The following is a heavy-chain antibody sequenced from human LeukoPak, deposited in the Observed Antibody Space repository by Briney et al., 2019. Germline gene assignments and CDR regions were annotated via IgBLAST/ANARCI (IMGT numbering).Heavy chain of an antibody. D-gene: IGHD3-10*01. V-gene: IGHV1-18*01. CDR2: INPNSGGT. CDR3: ARAKLLLLPRDY. Sequence: ASVKVSCKASGYTFTSYAMNWVRQAPGQGLEWMGWINPNSGGTNYAQKLQGRVTMTTDTSTSSAYMKLRSLRSDDTAVYYCARAKLLLLPRDYWGQGTLVTVSS. J-gene: IGHJ4*02. CDR1: GYTFTSYA.